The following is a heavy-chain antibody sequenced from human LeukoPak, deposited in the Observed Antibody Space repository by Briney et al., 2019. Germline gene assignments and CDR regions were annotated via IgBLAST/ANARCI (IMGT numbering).Heavy chain of an antibody. CDR3: ASNSPTADGYYSFDY. J-gene: IGHJ4*02. CDR1: GFTFRSYG. D-gene: IGHD3-10*01. CDR2: ISYDGSNK. V-gene: IGHV3-30*03. Sequence: GRSLRLSCAASGFTFRSYGMHWVRQAPGKGLEWVAVISYDGSNKYYADFVKGRFTISRDNSKNTLYLQMNSLRAEDTAVYYCASNSPTADGYYSFDYWGQGTLVTVSS.